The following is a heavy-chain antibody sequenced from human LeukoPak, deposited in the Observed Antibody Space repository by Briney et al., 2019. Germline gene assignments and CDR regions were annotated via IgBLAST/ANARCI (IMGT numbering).Heavy chain of an antibody. Sequence: PGGSLRLSCAASGFTFSDYAMHWVRQAPGKGLEYVSAISTDGGGTYYANSVKGRFTISRDNSKNTLYLQMGSLRAEDMAVYYCARYGSGSYYHYWGQGTLVTVSS. CDR2: ISTDGGGT. J-gene: IGHJ4*02. V-gene: IGHV3-64*01. D-gene: IGHD3-10*01. CDR3: ARYGSGSYYHY. CDR1: GFTFSDYA.